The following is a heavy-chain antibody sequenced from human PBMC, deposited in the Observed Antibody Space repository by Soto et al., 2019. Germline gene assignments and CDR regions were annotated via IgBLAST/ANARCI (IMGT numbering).Heavy chain of an antibody. CDR3: AKGRDGFIDAFDI. CDR2: ISGSGGST. V-gene: IGHV3-23*01. CDR1: GFTFSSYA. Sequence: TGGSLRLSCAASGFTFSSYAMSWVRQAPGKGLEWVSAISGSGGSTYYADSVKGRLTISRDNSKNTLYLQMNSLRAEDTAVYYCAKGRDGFIDAFDIWGQGAMVTVSS. D-gene: IGHD2-15*01. J-gene: IGHJ3*02.